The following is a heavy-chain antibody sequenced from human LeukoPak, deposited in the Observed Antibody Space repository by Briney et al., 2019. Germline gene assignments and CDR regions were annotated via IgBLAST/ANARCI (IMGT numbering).Heavy chain of an antibody. Sequence: GRSLRLSCAASGFAFSTYAMHWVRQAPGKGLEWLAFMSYDGGDKYYAESVKGRFTISRDNSKNTLYLQMNSLRADDTAVYYCARERPNSYQPGGYWGQGTLVTVSS. CDR2: MSYDGGDK. V-gene: IGHV3-30*01. CDR1: GFAFSTYA. CDR3: ARERPNSYQPGGY. D-gene: IGHD2-2*01. J-gene: IGHJ4*02.